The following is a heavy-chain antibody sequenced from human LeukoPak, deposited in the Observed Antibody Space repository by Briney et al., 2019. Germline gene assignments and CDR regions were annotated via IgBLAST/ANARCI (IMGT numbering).Heavy chain of an antibody. D-gene: IGHD6-6*01. V-gene: IGHV4-34*01. CDR3: ASSPRGAARVGY. CDR2: INHSGST. CDR1: GGSFSGYY. J-gene: IGHJ4*02. Sequence: PSGTLSLTCAVYGGSFSGYYWSWIRQPPGKGLEWIGEINHSGSTNYNPSLKSRVTISVDTSKNQFSLKLSSVTAADTAVYYCASSPRGAARVGYWGQGTLVTVSS.